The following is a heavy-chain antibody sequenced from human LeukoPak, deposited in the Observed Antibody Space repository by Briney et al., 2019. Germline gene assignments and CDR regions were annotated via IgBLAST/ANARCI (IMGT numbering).Heavy chain of an antibody. V-gene: IGHV3-11*04. J-gene: IGHJ4*02. CDR2: ISSSGSTI. D-gene: IGHD1-26*01. CDR1: GFTFSDYY. Sequence: GGSLRLSCAASGFTFSDYYMSWIRQAPGKGLEWVSYISSSGSTIYYADSVKGRFTISRDNAKNSLYLQMNSLRAEDTAVSYCARVIVGATYHFDYWGQGTLVTVSS. CDR3: ARVIVGATYHFDY.